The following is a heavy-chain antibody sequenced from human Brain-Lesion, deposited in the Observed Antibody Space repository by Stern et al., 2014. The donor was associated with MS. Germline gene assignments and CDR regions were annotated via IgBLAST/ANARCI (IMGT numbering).Heavy chain of an antibody. J-gene: IGHJ4*02. CDR1: GDSISSGSFY. D-gene: IGHD5-18*01. V-gene: IGHV4-61*02. CDR2: IYSSGST. CDR3: ARETGGYTYGDTDFFDY. Sequence: VQLVESGPGLVKPSQTLSITCIVSGDSISSGSFYWNWIRQPAGKGLEWIGRIYSSGSTNYNPYLKSRVTISGDTSKNQFSLKVISMTAADTAVYYCARETGGYTYGDTDFFDYWGQGALVTVSS.